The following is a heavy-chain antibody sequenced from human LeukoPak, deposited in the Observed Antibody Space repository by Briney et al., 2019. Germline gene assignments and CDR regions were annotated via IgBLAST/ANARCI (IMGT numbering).Heavy chain of an antibody. D-gene: IGHD1-1*01. V-gene: IGHV3-23*01. CDR1: GFTFSSYS. CDR3: AKVWRGHYYDY. Sequence: GGSLRLSCAASGFTFSSYSMNWVRQAPGKGLEWVSSISGTGGSTYYADSVKGRFTISRDNSKNTLYLQMNTLRAEDTAIYYCAKVWRGHYYDYWGQGTLVTVSS. CDR2: ISGTGGST. J-gene: IGHJ4*02.